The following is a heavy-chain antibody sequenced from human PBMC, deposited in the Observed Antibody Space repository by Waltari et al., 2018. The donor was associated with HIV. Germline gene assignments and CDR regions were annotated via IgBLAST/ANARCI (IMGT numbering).Heavy chain of an antibody. V-gene: IGHV4-38-2*01. CDR2: LGGTGQA. CDR3: TRGPIGCMPEACYAQFGLDV. CDR1: GHSITTAYL. D-gene: IGHD2-8*01. J-gene: IGHJ6*02. Sequence: QLRESGPGLVKPSETLSLDCAVPGHSITTAYLWGWVRQSPGKPLGGIGSLGGTGQAFINPSLKSRVVLSRDTSKNQISLQLWSVTAADTATYYCTRGPIGCMPEACYAQFGLDVWGQGIAVTVSS.